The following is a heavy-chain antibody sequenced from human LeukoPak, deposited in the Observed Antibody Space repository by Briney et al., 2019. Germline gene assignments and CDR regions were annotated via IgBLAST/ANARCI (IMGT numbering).Heavy chain of an antibody. V-gene: IGHV1-2*02. CDR1: GYTFTSYG. CDR2: INPNSGGT. CDR3: ARSTRIWFGERVDP. J-gene: IGHJ5*02. Sequence: GASVKVSCKASGYTFTSYGISWVRQAPGQGLEWMGWINPNSGGTNYAQKFQGRVTMTRDTSISTAYMELSRLRSDDTAVYYCARSTRIWFGERVDPWGQGTLVTVSS. D-gene: IGHD3-10*01.